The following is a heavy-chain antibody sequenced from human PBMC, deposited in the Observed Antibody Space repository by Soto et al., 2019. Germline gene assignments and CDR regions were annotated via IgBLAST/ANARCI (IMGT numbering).Heavy chain of an antibody. D-gene: IGHD2-15*01. V-gene: IGHV3-30*04. CDR2: ITFDGSSQ. CDR3: AKDRPGYCSDGLCYEHFHYGMDV. J-gene: IGHJ6*02. CDR1: GFSFNSYA. Sequence: QVQLVESGGRVVHPGTSLRLSCEVSGFSFNSYAMHWVRQAPGKGLEWVAAITFDGSSQFYAGSVRGRFTISRDNSRNTLFLDMTSFTPEDTAMYFCAKDRPGYCSDGLCYEHFHYGMDVWGQGTTVTV.